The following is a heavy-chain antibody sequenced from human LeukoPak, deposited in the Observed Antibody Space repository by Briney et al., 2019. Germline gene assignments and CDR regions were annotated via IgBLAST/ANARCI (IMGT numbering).Heavy chain of an antibody. CDR1: GASVSGSSYY. CDR3: AKSGGYGLIDY. J-gene: IGHJ4*02. CDR2: IYSSGST. D-gene: IGHD1-26*01. Sequence: PSETLSLTCAVSGASVSGSSYYWGWIRQPPGKGLEWIGNIYSSGSTYYNASLQSRVTISIDTSKNQFSLRLNSVTAADTAMYFCAKSGGYGLIDYWGQGTRVIVSS. V-gene: IGHV4-39*01.